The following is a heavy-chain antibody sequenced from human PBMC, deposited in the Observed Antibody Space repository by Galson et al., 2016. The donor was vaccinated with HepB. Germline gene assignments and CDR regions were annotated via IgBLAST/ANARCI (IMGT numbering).Heavy chain of an antibody. CDR3: ARDPSYYSGMDV. CDR2: ISYDGRKK. CDR1: GFIFNNFG. J-gene: IGHJ6*02. V-gene: IGHV3-30*04. Sequence: SLRLSCAASGFIFNNFGMHWVRQAPGKGLEWVALISYDGRKKYYADSVKSRFTISRDNSKNTYLQMNSLRAEDTAVYYCARDPSYYSGMDVWGQGTTVTVSS.